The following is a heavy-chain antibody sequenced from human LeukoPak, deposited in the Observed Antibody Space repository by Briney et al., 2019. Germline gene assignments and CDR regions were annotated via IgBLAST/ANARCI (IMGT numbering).Heavy chain of an antibody. D-gene: IGHD3-10*01. J-gene: IGHJ5*02. Sequence: GASVKVSCKVSGYTLTELSMHWVRQAPGKGLEWMGGFDPEDGETIYAQKFQGWVTMTRDTSISTAYMELSRLRSDDTAVYYCARGVGYYLYNWFDPWGQGTLVTVSS. CDR3: ARGVGYYLYNWFDP. V-gene: IGHV1-24*01. CDR1: GYTLTELS. CDR2: FDPEDGET.